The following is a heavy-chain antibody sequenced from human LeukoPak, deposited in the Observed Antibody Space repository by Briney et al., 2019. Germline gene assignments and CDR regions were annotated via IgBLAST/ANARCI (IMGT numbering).Heavy chain of an antibody. J-gene: IGHJ4*02. CDR3: ARHYSSGFYYFDY. D-gene: IGHD5-18*01. CDR2: IYYSGNT. Sequence: SETLSLTCTVSRGSISSGSYYWGWIRQPPGKGLEWIGSIYYSGNTYFNPSLKSRATISVDTSKNQFSLKLSSVTAADTAVYSCARHYSSGFYYFDYWGQGTLVTVSS. V-gene: IGHV4-39*01. CDR1: RGSISSGSYY.